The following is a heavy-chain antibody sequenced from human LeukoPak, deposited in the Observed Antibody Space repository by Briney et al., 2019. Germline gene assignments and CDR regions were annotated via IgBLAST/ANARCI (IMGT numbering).Heavy chain of an antibody. CDR1: GFTFSSYS. CDR2: ISSSSSYI. D-gene: IGHD3-22*01. Sequence: GGSLRISCAASGFTFSSYSMNWVRQAPGKGLEWVSSISSSSSYIYYADSVKGRFTISRDNANHSLYLQMNSLRAEDTAVYYCARDTRIVVVIHYYYGMDVWGQGTTVTVSS. CDR3: ARDTRIVVVIHYYYGMDV. V-gene: IGHV3-21*01. J-gene: IGHJ6*02.